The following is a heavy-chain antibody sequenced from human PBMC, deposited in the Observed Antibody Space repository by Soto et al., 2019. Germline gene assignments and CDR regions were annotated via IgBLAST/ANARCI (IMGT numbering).Heavy chain of an antibody. Sequence: EVQLLESGGGLVQPGGSLRLSCAASGFTFSNYAMSWVRQAPGKGLEWLSSISASGGSTYYADSVKGRFTISRDNSKDTLYLQMYSLRAEDTAVYYCANRHSSGFDYWGQGTLVTVSS. CDR2: ISASGGST. CDR3: ANRHSSGFDY. CDR1: GFTFSNYA. V-gene: IGHV3-23*01. D-gene: IGHD6-19*01. J-gene: IGHJ4*02.